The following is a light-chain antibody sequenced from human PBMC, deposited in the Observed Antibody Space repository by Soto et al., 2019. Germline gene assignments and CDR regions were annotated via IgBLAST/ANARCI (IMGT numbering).Light chain of an antibody. CDR3: LLYYGAAAV. CDR2: STS. J-gene: IGLJ7*01. CDR1: TGAVTSGYY. V-gene: IGLV7-43*01. Sequence: QAVVTQEPSLTVSPGGTVTLTCASSTGAVTSGYYPNWFQQKPGQAPRALIYSTSNTYSWTPARFSGSLLGGKAALSLSGVQQEDEADYYCLLYYGAAAVFGGGTQLTVL.